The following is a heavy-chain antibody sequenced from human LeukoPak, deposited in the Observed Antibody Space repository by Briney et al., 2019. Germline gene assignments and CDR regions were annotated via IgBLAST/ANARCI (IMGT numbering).Heavy chain of an antibody. Sequence: KPSETLSLTCTVSGGSISSSSYYWSWIRQPPGKGLEWIGEINHSGSTNYNPSLKSRVTISVDTSKNQFSLKLSSVTAADTAVYYCARSGIVVVPAARELYYYYGMDVWGQGTTVTVSS. V-gene: IGHV4-39*07. CDR3: ARSGIVVVPAARELYYYYGMDV. CDR2: INHSGST. J-gene: IGHJ6*02. D-gene: IGHD2-2*01. CDR1: GGSISSSSYY.